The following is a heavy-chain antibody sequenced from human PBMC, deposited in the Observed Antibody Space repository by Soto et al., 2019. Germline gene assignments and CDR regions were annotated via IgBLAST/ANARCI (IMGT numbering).Heavy chain of an antibody. V-gene: IGHV3-21*05. CDR1: GFTFSSYE. CDR3: ARESEDLTSNFDY. Sequence: WWGLGLSCASSGFTFSSYEMNWVRQAPGKGLEWVSYISSTTNYIYYGDSMKGRFTISRDNAKNSLYLEMNSLRAEDTAVYYCARESEDLTSNFDYWGQGTLVTVSS. CDR2: ISSTTNYI. J-gene: IGHJ4*02.